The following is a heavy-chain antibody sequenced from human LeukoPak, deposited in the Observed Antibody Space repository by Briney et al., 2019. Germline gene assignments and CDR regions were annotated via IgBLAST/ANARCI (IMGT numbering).Heavy chain of an antibody. CDR1: GGSISSGGYY. V-gene: IGHV4-31*01. D-gene: IGHD1-1*01. J-gene: IGHJ4*02. CDR3: ARDWWNGLDY. CDR2: IYYSGST. Sequence: PSQTLSLTCTVSGGSISSGGYYWSWIRQHPGKGLEWIGYIYYSGSTYYNPSLKSPVTISVDTSKNQFSLKLSSVTAADTAVYYCARDWWNGLDYWGQGTLVTVSS.